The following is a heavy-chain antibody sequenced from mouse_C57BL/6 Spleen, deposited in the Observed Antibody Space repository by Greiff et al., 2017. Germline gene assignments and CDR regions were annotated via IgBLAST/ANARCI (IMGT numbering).Heavy chain of an antibody. CDR1: GFTFSSYA. D-gene: IGHD2-4*01. J-gene: IGHJ4*01. V-gene: IGHV5-4*01. Sequence: VQLVESGGGLVKPGGSLKLSCAASGFTFSSYAMSWVRQTPEKRLEWVATISDGGSYTYYPDNVKGRFTISRDNAKNNLYLQMSHLKSEDTAMYYCARDVDYDYDWYYAMDYWGQGTSVTVSS. CDR2: ISDGGSYT. CDR3: ARDVDYDYDWYYAMDY.